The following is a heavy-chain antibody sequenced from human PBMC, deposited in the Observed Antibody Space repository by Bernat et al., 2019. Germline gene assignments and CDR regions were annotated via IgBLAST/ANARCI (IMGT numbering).Heavy chain of an antibody. CDR2: ISYDGTKT. CDR1: GFAFSNFS. V-gene: IGHV3-33*06. J-gene: IGHJ4*02. D-gene: IGHD3-9*01. Sequence: QMQLVDSGGGVVQPGRSLILSCEASGFAFSNFSIHWVRQAPGKGLEWVAFISYDGTKTFYADTVKGRFTISRDNSRNMLYLQMNSLRVEDTAVYFCAKDYDCLTGSNERFDCWGQGTLVTVSS. CDR3: AKDYDCLTGSNERFDC.